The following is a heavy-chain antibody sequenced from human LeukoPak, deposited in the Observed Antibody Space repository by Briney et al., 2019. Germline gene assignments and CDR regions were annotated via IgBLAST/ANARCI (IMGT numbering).Heavy chain of an antibody. D-gene: IGHD2-15*01. J-gene: IGHJ4*02. Sequence: GGSLRLSCAASGFTFNNFAMSWVRQAPGKGLEWVSGISGSGGSTYYADSVKGRFTISRDNSKNTLYLQMNSLRAEDTAVYYCAKAGAVVVVAAKYFDYWGQGTLVTVSS. CDR3: AKAGAVVVVAAKYFDY. CDR1: GFTFNNFA. V-gene: IGHV3-23*01. CDR2: ISGSGGST.